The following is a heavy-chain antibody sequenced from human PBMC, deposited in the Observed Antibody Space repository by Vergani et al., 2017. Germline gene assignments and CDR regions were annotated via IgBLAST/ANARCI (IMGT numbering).Heavy chain of an antibody. CDR2: IRADTGDT. J-gene: IGHJ4*02. CDR1: GYTFFNYG. V-gene: IGHV1-18*04. CDR3: AGDGTYYYGSGNFYLFDY. Sequence: QVQSVQSGPEAKRPVASAMVSCKTSGYTFFNYGVNWIRRAPGQGFEWLGWIRADTGDTKYSERLQDRVTLTTDSSTNTAYMELRSLKSDDTAVYYCAGDGTYYYGSGNFYLFDYWGQGTLVTVSS. D-gene: IGHD3-10*01.